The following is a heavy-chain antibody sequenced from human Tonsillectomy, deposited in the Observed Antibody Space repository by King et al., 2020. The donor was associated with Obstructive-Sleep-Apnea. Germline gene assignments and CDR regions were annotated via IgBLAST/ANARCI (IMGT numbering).Heavy chain of an antibody. D-gene: IGHD6-19*01. CDR3: ARSVAGIFDY. Sequence: VQLQESGPGLLKPSETLSLTCTVSGDSSSDFYWSWIRQPPGKGLEYIVYAYYSGSTNYNPSRKSRVTISVDSSKNLFSLKLSSVTAADTAVYYCARSVAGIFDYWGQGTLVTVSS. CDR2: AYYSGST. V-gene: IGHV4-59*08. CDR1: GDSSSDFY. J-gene: IGHJ4*02.